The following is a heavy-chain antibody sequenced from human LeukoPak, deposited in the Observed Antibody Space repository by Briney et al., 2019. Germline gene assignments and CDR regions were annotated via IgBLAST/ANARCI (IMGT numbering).Heavy chain of an antibody. CDR2: IYYSGNT. Sequence: SETLSLTCTVSGGSISSSSYYWGWIRQPPGKGLEWIGTIYYSGNTYYNPSLKSRVTISVDTSNNQFSLKLSSVTAADTAIYYCARFVYDDALRHPYSFDSWGQGTLVTVSS. V-gene: IGHV4-39*07. D-gene: IGHD5/OR15-5a*01. CDR1: GGSISSSSYY. CDR3: ARFVYDDALRHPYSFDS. J-gene: IGHJ4*02.